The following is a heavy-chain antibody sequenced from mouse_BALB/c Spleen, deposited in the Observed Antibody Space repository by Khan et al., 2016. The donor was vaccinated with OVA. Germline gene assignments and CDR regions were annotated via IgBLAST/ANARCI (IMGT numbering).Heavy chain of an antibody. Sequence: VQLQQSGPELVMPGASVKIPCKTSGYIFTDYTLDWVKQSYGKSLEWIGDINPNNGDTFYNQKFKGKATLTVDKSSNTAFMELRSLTSEDTAVYYCARTGYGSLGYWGQGTTLTVSS. CDR2: INPNNGDT. V-gene: IGHV1-18*01. J-gene: IGHJ2*01. D-gene: IGHD1-1*01. CDR1: GYIFTDYT. CDR3: ARTGYGSLGY.